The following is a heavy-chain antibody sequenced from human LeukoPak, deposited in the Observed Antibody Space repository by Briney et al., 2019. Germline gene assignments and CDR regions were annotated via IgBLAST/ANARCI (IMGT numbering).Heavy chain of an antibody. CDR2: ISASAGSI. Sequence: GGSLRLSCAASGFTFSSYAMSWVRQAPGKGLEWVSAISASAGSIYYADSVKGRFTISRDNSKNTLYLQMNSLRAEDTAVYYCGRGYCSSTSCSKSFDYWGQGTLVTVSS. CDR3: GRGYCSSTSCSKSFDY. CDR1: GFTFSSYA. D-gene: IGHD2-2*01. V-gene: IGHV3-23*01. J-gene: IGHJ4*02.